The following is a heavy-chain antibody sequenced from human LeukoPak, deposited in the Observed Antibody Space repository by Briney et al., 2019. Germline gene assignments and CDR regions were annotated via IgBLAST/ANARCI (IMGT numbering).Heavy chain of an antibody. CDR2: FYYGGST. CDR1: GGSISSDSYY. CDR3: ATGSGYDTD. Sequence: SETLSLTCTVSGGSISSDSYYWGWIRQPPGTGLEWIGSFYYGGSTYYNPSLKSRATIPVDTSNNQFSLRLTSVTAADTAVYYCATGSGYDTDWGQGTLVTVSS. J-gene: IGHJ4*02. V-gene: IGHV4-39*01. D-gene: IGHD5-12*01.